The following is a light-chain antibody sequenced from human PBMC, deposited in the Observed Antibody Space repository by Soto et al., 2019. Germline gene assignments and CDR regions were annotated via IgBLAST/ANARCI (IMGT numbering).Light chain of an antibody. CDR1: SSDVGGYNY. Sequence: HSELTQPPSASGSPGQSVTSSCTGTSSDVGGYNYVSWFQQHPGKAPKLIIHEVNQRPSGVPDRFSGSKSGNTASLTVSGLQAEDEGTYYCSSYGGYNNVVFGTGTKVTVL. CDR3: SSYGGYNNVV. CDR2: EVN. J-gene: IGLJ1*01. V-gene: IGLV2-8*01.